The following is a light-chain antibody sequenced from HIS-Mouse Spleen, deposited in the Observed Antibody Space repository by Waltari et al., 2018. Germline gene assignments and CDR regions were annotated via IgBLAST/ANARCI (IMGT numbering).Light chain of an antibody. V-gene: IGLV1-36*01. CDR2: YDD. J-gene: IGLJ2*01. CDR1: SSNIGNNA. Sequence: QSVLTQPPSVSEAPRQRVTISCSGSSSNIGNNAVNWYQQLPGKAPKLLIYYDDLLPSGVSDRFLGSKSGPSASLAISGLQSEDEAYYYCAAWDDRLNGVVFGGGTKLTVL. CDR3: AAWDDRLNGVV.